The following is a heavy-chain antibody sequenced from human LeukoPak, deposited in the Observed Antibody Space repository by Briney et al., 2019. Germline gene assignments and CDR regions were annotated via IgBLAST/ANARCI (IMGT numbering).Heavy chain of an antibody. D-gene: IGHD3-22*01. V-gene: IGHV4-34*01. CDR1: GGSFSGYY. J-gene: IGHJ4*02. CDR2: INHSGST. CDR3: ARSWDYLYYYDSSGYYQLDY. Sequence: KASETLSLTCAVYGGSFSGYYWSWIRQPPGKGLEWIGEINHSGSTNYNPSLKSRVTISVDTSKNQFSLKLSSVTAADTAVYYCARSWDYLYYYDSSGYYQLDYWGQGTLVTVSS.